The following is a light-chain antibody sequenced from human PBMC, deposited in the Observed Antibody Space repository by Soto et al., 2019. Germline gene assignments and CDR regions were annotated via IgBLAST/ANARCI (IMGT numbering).Light chain of an antibody. CDR1: SSDVGSYNL. V-gene: IGLV2-23*02. J-gene: IGLJ1*01. CDR2: EVS. Sequence: QSALTQPASVSGSPGQSITISCTGTSSDVGSYNLVSWYQQHPGEAPKLMIYEVSKRPSGVSNRFSGSKSGNTASLSISWLQAEDEADYYCCSYAGSSTYVFGTGTKVTVL. CDR3: CSYAGSSTYV.